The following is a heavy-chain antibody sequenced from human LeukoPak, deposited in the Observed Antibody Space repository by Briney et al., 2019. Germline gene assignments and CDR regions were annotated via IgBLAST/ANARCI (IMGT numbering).Heavy chain of an antibody. V-gene: IGHV4-61*02. D-gene: IGHD3-10*01. CDR3: ARGITVRGGGPYYYYYYYMDV. CDR2: IYTSGST. J-gene: IGHJ6*03. Sequence: SETLSLTCTVSGGSISSSSYYWGWIRQPAGKGLERIGRIYTSGSTNYNPSLKSRVTMSVDTSKNQFSLKLSSVTAADTAVYYCARGITVRGGGPYYYYYYYMDVWGKGTTVTISS. CDR1: GGSISSSSYY.